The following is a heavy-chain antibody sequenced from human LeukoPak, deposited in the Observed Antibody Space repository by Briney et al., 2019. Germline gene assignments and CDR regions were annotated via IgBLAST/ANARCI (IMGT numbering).Heavy chain of an antibody. CDR2: ISSSSLHI. CDR1: GFTFKSYT. V-gene: IGHV3-21*01. J-gene: IGHJ6*04. Sequence: GGSLRLSCAASGFTFKSYTMNWVRQAPGKGLEWVSSISSSSLHIYYADSLKGRFTISRDNAKNSLYLQLNSLRAEDTAVYYCAELGITMIGGVWGKGTTVTISS. CDR3: AELGITMIGGV. D-gene: IGHD3-10*02.